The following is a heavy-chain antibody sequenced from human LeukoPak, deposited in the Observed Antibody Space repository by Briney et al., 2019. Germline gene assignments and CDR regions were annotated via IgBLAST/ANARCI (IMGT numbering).Heavy chain of an antibody. J-gene: IGHJ3*02. D-gene: IGHD2-21*01. CDR1: GGSISSSNR. CDR3: ARVYYSPANDAFDI. V-gene: IGHV4-4*02. Sequence: PSGTLSLTCAVSGGSISSSNRWSWVRPPPGKGLEWIGEIYHSGSTNYNPSLKSRVTISVDKSKNQFSLKLSSVTAADTAVYYCARVYYSPANDAFDIWGQGTMVTVSS. CDR2: IYHSGST.